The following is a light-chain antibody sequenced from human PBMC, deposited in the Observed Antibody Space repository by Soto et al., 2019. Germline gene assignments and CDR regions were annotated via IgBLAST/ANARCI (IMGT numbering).Light chain of an antibody. V-gene: IGKV1-5*01. CDR1: QTINNW. Sequence: DIQMTQSPSTLSASIGDRVTITCRASQTINNWLAWYQQKPGKAPNLLIYHASNLETGVPSRFSGSAFGTEFTRTISSLQPDDFATYYCQHYNSYPWTCGQGTNVEIK. CDR3: QHYNSYPWT. CDR2: HAS. J-gene: IGKJ1*01.